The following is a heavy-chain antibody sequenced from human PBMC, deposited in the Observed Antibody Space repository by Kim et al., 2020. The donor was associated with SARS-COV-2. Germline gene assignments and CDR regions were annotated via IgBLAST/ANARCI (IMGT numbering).Heavy chain of an antibody. D-gene: IGHD5-12*01. V-gene: IGHV3-30*01. Sequence: ADSVKGRFTSSRDNSKNTLYLQMNSLRAEDAAVYYWASALSGGYVSPFDYWGQGTLVTVSS. CDR3: ASALSGGYVSPFDY. J-gene: IGHJ4*02.